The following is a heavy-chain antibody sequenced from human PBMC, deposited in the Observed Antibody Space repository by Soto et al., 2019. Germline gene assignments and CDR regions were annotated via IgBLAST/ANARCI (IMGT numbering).Heavy chain of an antibody. Sequence: QVQLVQSGAEVKKPGSSVKVSCEASGGTFSSYPINWVRQAPGQGLEWMGGIIPFFGTSNYAQKFQGRVTITADDSTSTASMELRSLRSEDTAGYYCARVGHITNYGMAVWGQGTTVTVSS. J-gene: IGHJ6*02. CDR3: ARVGHITNYGMAV. CDR1: GGTFSSYP. V-gene: IGHV1-69*01. D-gene: IGHD1-26*01. CDR2: IIPFFGTS.